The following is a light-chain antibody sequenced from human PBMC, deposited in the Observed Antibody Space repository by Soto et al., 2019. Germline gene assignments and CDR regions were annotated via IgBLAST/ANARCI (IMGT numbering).Light chain of an antibody. J-gene: IGLJ1*01. V-gene: IGLV2-14*01. CDR1: YNL. CDR3: SSYTSSSTL. Sequence: QSALTQPASVSWSPGQSITISCSGTYNLVSWYQQHPGKAPKLMIYEVSNRPSGVSNRFSGSKSGNTASLTISGLQAEDEADYYCSSYTSSSTLFGTGTKLTVL. CDR2: EVS.